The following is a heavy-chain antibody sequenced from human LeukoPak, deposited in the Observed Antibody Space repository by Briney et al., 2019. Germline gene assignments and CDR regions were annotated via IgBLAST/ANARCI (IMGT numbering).Heavy chain of an antibody. CDR2: ISDYNGNT. V-gene: IGHV1-18*01. D-gene: IGHD3-22*01. Sequence: GASVKVSCKASGYTFTSYGISWVRQAPGQGLEWVGWISDYNGNTNYAQKLRGRVTMTTDTSTSTAYMELRSLGADDTAVYYCARAYRDYDSSGYNYYFDYWGQGTLVTVSS. CDR1: GYTFTSYG. CDR3: ARAYRDYDSSGYNYYFDY. J-gene: IGHJ4*02.